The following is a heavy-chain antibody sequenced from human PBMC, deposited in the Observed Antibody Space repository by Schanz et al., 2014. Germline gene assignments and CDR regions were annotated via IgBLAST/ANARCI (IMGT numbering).Heavy chain of an antibody. CDR3: ARDGDFDY. CDR2: IWYDGSNK. J-gene: IGHJ4*02. V-gene: IGHV3-33*08. CDR1: GFTFSDYY. Sequence: QVQLVESGGGLVKPGGSLRLSCAAFGFTFSDYYMSWIRQAPGKGLEWVAIIWYDGSNKYYADSVKGRFTISRDNSKNTLFLQMSSLRAEDTALYYCARDGDFDYWGQGTLVTVSS.